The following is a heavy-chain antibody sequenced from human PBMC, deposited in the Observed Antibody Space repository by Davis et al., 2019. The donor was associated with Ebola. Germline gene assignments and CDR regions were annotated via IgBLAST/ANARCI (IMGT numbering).Heavy chain of an antibody. J-gene: IGHJ4*02. V-gene: IGHV4-31*11. Sequence: MPSETLSLTCAFSGGSISSGGYYWSWIRQHPGKGLEWIGYIYYSGSTYYNPSLNSRVTISVDTSKNQFSLKLSSVTAADTAVYYCARNTASHNDYWGQGTLVTVSS. CDR3: ARNTASHNDY. CDR1: GGSISSGGYY. D-gene: IGHD5-18*01. CDR2: IYYSGST.